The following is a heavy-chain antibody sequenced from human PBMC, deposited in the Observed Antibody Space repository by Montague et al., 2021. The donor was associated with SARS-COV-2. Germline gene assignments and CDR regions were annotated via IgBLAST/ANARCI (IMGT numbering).Heavy chain of an antibody. J-gene: IGHJ5*02. CDR2: IFHSGST. Sequence: SDTLSLTCAVSGGSISSGNWWSWVRQSPGKGLEWIGEIFHSGSTNYNPSLKSRVTMSVDKSKNDFSLKLSPVTAADTAMYYCARRITMVRGVTKRNNWFDPWGRGILVTVSS. CDR3: ARRITMVRGVTKRNNWFDP. V-gene: IGHV4-4*02. D-gene: IGHD3-10*01. CDR1: GGSISSGNW.